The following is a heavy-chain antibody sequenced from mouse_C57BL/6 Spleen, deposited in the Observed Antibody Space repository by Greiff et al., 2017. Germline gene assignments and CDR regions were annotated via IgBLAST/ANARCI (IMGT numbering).Heavy chain of an antibody. V-gene: IGHV7-1*01. CDR3: ARDPYGNYACTALYYFDY. Sequence: EVKVVESGGGLVQSGRSLRLSCATSGFTFSDFYMEWVRQAPGKGLEWIAASRNKANDYTTEYSASVKGRFIVSRDTSQSILYLQMNALRAEDTAIYYCARDPYGNYACTALYYFDYWGQGTTLTVSS. D-gene: IGHD2-10*02. CDR2: SRNKANDYTT. J-gene: IGHJ2*01. CDR1: GFTFSDFY.